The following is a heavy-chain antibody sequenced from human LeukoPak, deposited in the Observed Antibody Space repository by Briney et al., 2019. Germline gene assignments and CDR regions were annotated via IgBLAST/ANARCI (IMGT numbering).Heavy chain of an antibody. J-gene: IGHJ4*02. CDR1: GFTFSSYS. V-gene: IGHV3-21*01. CDR3: ARDRPLSPYYFDY. Sequence: GGSLRLSCVASGFTFSSYSMNWVRQAPGKGLEWVSSISSSYIYYADSVKGRFTISRDNAKNSLYLQMNSLRAEDTAVYYCARDRPLSPYYFDYWGQGTLVTVSS. CDR2: ISSSYI. D-gene: IGHD3-16*01.